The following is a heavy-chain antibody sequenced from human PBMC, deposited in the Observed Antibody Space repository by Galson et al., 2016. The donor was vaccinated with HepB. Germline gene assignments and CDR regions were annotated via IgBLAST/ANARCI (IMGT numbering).Heavy chain of an antibody. Sequence: LSLTCAVSGGSISNNNWWSWVRQPPGKGLEWIGEIYHSGSTNYNPSLKSRVTISLDKSESQFSLKLTSVTAADTSVYYCARRGGSVGATSFDLWGQGTLVIVSS. CDR2: IYHSGST. CDR1: GGSISNNNW. CDR3: ARRGGSVGATSFDL. J-gene: IGHJ5*02. V-gene: IGHV4-4*02. D-gene: IGHD1-26*01.